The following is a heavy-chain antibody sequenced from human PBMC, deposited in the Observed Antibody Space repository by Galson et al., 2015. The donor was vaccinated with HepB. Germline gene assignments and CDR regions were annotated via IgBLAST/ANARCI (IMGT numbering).Heavy chain of an antibody. CDR3: ATYYGNTWGNWFDP. CDR1: GGSISSGAYF. J-gene: IGHJ5*02. Sequence: TLSLTCTVSGGSISSGAYFWSWIRQLPGWGLEWIGYISYSGSTYYNPSLESRVTISVDTSKNQFSLKLSSVSAADAAVYYCATYYGNTWGNWFDPWGQGTLVTVSS. CDR2: ISYSGST. D-gene: IGHD3-10*01. V-gene: IGHV4-31*03.